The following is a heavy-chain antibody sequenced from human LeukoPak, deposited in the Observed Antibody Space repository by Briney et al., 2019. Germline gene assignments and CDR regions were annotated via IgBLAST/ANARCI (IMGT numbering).Heavy chain of an antibody. CDR2: TYYRSKWYN. CDR1: GDSVSSNSAA. V-gene: IGHV6-1*01. CDR3: ARGVGADVRANPEFDP. D-gene: IGHD1-26*01. J-gene: IGHJ5*02. Sequence: SQTLSLTCAISGDSVSSNSAAWNWIRQSPSRGLEWLGRTYYRSKWYNDYAVSVKSRITINPDTSKNQFSLQLNSVTPEDTAVYYCARGVGADVRANPEFDPWGQGTLVTVSS.